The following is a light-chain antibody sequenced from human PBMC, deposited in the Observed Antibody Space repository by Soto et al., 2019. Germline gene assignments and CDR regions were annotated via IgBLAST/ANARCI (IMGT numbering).Light chain of an antibody. J-gene: IGKJ5*01. CDR2: GES. CDR3: QKRDSSPIT. Sequence: IVLTQSPVSLSLSPGERGRLSRRASQSIDRYLVWYQQKTGQAPRLLIFGESNRATGIPDRFTGSGSGTDLNLTIGRLQPEDFAVYYCQKRDSSPITFGQGTRLEIK. V-gene: IGKV3-11*01. CDR1: QSIDRY.